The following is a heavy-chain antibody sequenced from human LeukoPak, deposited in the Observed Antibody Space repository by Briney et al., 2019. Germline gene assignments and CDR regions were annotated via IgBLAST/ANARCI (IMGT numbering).Heavy chain of an antibody. J-gene: IGHJ4*02. V-gene: IGHV1-18*01. CDR2: ISAYNGNT. CDR1: GYTFTSYG. CDR3: ARGSLYGHYVFEY. D-gene: IGHD4-17*01. Sequence: ASVKVSCKASGYTFTSYGISWVRQAPGQGLEWMGSISAYNGNTNYAQKLQGRVTMTTDTSTSTASMELGSPRSDDTAVYYCARGSLYGHYVFEYWGQGTLVTVSS.